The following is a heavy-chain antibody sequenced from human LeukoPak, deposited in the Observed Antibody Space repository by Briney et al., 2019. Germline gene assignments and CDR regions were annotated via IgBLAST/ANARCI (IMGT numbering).Heavy chain of an antibody. V-gene: IGHV3-74*01. CDR3: ASGRLVGAPDY. Sequence: GRSLRLSCAASGFTFSSYWMHWVRQPPGKGLVLVSRITSDGSGIGYADSVKCRFSTSRDNAKNTLYLQMNSLRAEDTAVYYCASGRLVGAPDYWGQGTLITVSS. CDR2: ITSDGSGI. J-gene: IGHJ4*02. CDR1: GFTFSSYW. D-gene: IGHD1-26*01.